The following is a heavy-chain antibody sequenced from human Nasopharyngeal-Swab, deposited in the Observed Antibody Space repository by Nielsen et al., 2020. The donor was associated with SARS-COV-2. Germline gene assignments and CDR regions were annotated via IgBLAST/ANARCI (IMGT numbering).Heavy chain of an antibody. J-gene: IGHJ6*02. CDR1: GFTFSSYW. CDR2: IKQDGSEK. V-gene: IGHV3-7*03. Sequence: GGSLKISCAASGFTFSSYWMSWVRQAPGKGLEWVANIKQDGSEKYYVDSVKGRFTISRDNAKNSLYLQMNSLRAEDTAVYYCARRQYGDYYYYYGMDVWGQGTTVTVSS. CDR3: ARRQYGDYYYYYGMDV. D-gene: IGHD4-17*01.